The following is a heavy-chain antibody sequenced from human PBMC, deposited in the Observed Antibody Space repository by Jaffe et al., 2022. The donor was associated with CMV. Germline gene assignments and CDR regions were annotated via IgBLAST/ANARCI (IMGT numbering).Heavy chain of an antibody. Sequence: QVQLVQSGAEVKKPGASVKVSCKASGYTFTSYAMHWVRQAPGQRLEWMGWINAGNGNTKYSQKFQGRVTITRDTSASTAYMELSSLRSEDTAVYYCARDGALLWFGELLSHFDYWGQGTLVTVSS. D-gene: IGHD3-10*01. J-gene: IGHJ4*02. CDR2: INAGNGNT. V-gene: IGHV1-3*01. CDR1: GYTFTSYA. CDR3: ARDGALLWFGELLSHFDY.